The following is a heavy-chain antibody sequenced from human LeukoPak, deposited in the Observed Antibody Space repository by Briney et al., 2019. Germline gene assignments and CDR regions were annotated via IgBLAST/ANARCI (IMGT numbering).Heavy chain of an antibody. V-gene: IGHV1-2*02. CDR1: GYTFTSYY. J-gene: IGHJ4*02. Sequence: ASVKVSCKASGYTFTSYYRHWVRQAPGQGLEWLGWINPHTGDTYHAQKFQGRVTMTRDASVNTAYMQLSRLKSDDTAIYYCARGEAPEDKWGQGTLVTVSS. CDR3: ARGEAPEDK. CDR2: INPHTGDT.